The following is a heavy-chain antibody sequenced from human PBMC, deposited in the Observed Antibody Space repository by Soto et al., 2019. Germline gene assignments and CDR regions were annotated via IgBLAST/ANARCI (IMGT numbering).Heavy chain of an antibody. V-gene: IGHV3-23*01. D-gene: IGHD1-26*01. CDR2: ISDTGAST. CDR1: GFTFSNYE. CDR3: AKDRGLAESGRWSHYYYGMDV. Sequence: GGSLRLSCAASGFTFSNYEMSWVRQAPGKGLEWVASISDTGASTWYAESVRGRLSISRDNSKNTLFLEMNSLRSEDTAVYYCAKDRGLAESGRWSHYYYGMDVWGQGTTVTVSS. J-gene: IGHJ6*02.